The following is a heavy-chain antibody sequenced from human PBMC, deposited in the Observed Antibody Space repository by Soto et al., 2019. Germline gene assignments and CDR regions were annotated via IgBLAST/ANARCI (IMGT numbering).Heavy chain of an antibody. J-gene: IGHJ4*02. D-gene: IGHD1-26*01. Sequence: PGGSLRLSCAASGFTFSSYGMHWVRQAPGKGLEWVAVISYDGSNKYYADSVKGRFTISRDNSKNTLYLQMNSLRAEDTAVYYCATSGHIVGATTDHFDYWGQGTLVTISS. CDR1: GFTFSSYG. V-gene: IGHV3-30*03. CDR2: ISYDGSNK. CDR3: ATSGHIVGATTDHFDY.